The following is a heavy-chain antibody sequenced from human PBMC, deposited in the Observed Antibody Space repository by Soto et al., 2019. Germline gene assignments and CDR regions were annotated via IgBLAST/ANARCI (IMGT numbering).Heavy chain of an antibody. D-gene: IGHD1-1*01. J-gene: IGHJ3*01. CDR1: GLTISGKKY. V-gene: IGHV3-53*01. Sequence: DVQLVESGGGLIQPGESLRLSCAAFGLTISGKKYVAWVRQAPGKGLDWVSALYDVDGSFYADSVKGRFTTSSDSSKTAVYLQMNDLRPDDTAVYYCATWHEREHAYDVWGPGTTVTVSS. CDR3: ATWHEREHAYDV. CDR2: LYDVDGS.